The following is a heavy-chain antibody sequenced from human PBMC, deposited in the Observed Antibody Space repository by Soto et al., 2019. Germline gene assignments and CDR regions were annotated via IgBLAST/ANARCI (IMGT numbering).Heavy chain of an antibody. J-gene: IGHJ4*02. Sequence: QLQLQESGPGLVKPSETLSLMCTVSGASISSSSYYWGWIRQPPGKGPEWIGTIYYSGSTYYNPSLKSRVTLSIDTSKNQFSLKLSSVTATDTAVYYCARHVLVVSLYGYYFDYWGQGTLVTVSS. CDR2: IYYSGST. D-gene: IGHD3-16*02. CDR1: GASISSSSYY. CDR3: ARHVLVVSLYGYYFDY. V-gene: IGHV4-39*01.